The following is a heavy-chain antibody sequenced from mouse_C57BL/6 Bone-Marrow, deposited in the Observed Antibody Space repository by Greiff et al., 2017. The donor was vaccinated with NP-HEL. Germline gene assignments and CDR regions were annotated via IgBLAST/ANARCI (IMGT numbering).Heavy chain of an antibody. CDR1: GYTFTSYW. D-gene: IGHD2-4*01. J-gene: IGHJ2*01. CDR2: IDPSDSYT. CDR3: ARRRGIDDDYGFDD. Sequence: QVQLKQPGAELVMPGASVKLSCKASGYTFTSYWMHWVKQRPGQGLEWIGEIDPSDSYTNYNQKFKGKSTLTVDKSSSTAYMQLSSLTSEDSAVYYCARRRGIDDDYGFDDWGQGTTVTVAS. V-gene: IGHV1-69*01.